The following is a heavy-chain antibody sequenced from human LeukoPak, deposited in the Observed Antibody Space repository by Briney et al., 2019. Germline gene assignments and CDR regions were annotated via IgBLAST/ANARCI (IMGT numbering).Heavy chain of an antibody. V-gene: IGHV3-48*03. CDR1: GLTFSSYE. J-gene: IGHJ6*03. CDR2: ISSSGSTI. D-gene: IGHD5-18*01. CDR3: ARAPQTAMVRYYYMDV. Sequence: PGGSLRLSCAASGLTFSSYEMNWVRQAPGKGLEWVSYISSSGSTIYYADSMKGRVTISRDNDKNSLHLQINSLRAEDTAVYYCARAPQTAMVRYYYMDVWGKGTTVTVSS.